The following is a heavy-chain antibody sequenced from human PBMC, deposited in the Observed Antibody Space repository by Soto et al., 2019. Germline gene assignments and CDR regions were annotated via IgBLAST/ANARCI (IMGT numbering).Heavy chain of an antibody. Sequence: GGSLRLSCAASGFTFSSYSMNWVRQAPGKGLEWVSSISSSSSYIYYTDSVKGRFTISRDNAKNSLYLQMNSLRAEDTAVCYCARDIFSMTTVAPAGYWGQGTLVTVSS. CDR2: ISSSSSYI. D-gene: IGHD4-17*01. V-gene: IGHV3-21*01. CDR1: GFTFSSYS. J-gene: IGHJ4*02. CDR3: ARDIFSMTTVAPAGY.